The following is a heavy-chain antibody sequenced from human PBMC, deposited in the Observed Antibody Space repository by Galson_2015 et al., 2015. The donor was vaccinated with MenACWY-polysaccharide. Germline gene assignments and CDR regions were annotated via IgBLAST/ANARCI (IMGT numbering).Heavy chain of an antibody. Sequence: SVKVSCKASGYTFTSYYMHWVRQAPGQGLEWMGIINPSGGSTSYAQKFQGRVTMTRDTSTSTVYMELSSLRSEDTAVYYCASAGGYYDILTGYSPYYYYGMDVWGQGTTVTVSS. CDR3: ASAGGYYDILTGYSPYYYYGMDV. J-gene: IGHJ6*02. CDR1: GYTFTSYY. D-gene: IGHD3-9*01. CDR2: INPSGGST. V-gene: IGHV1-46*01.